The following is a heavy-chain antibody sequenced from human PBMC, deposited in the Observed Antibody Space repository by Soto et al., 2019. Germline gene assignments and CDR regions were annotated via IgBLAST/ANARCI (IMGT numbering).Heavy chain of an antibody. J-gene: IGHJ4*02. CDR2: IRSKANSYAT. Sequence: GGSLRLSCAASGFTFSGSAMHWVRQASGKGLEWVGRIRSKANSYATAYAASVEGRFTISRDDSKNTAYLQMNSLKTEDTAVYYCTRGVDILTGYFPYYFDYWGQGTLVTVSS. D-gene: IGHD3-9*01. CDR3: TRGVDILTGYFPYYFDY. CDR1: GFTFSGSA. V-gene: IGHV3-73*01.